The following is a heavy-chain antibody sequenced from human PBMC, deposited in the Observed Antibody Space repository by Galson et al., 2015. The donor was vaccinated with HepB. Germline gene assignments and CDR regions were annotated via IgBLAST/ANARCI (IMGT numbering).Heavy chain of an antibody. CDR1: GFSLSTSGVG. CDR2: IYWDDDR. CDR3: AHTYYDFWRTFKGYYLDY. J-gene: IGHJ4*02. D-gene: IGHD3-3*01. Sequence: PALVKPTQTLTLTCTFSGFSLSTSGVGVGWIRQPPGKALEWLALIYWDDDRRYSPSLKSRLTITKDTSKNQVVLTMTNMDPVDTATYYCAHTYYDFWRTFKGYYLDYWGQGTLVTVSS. V-gene: IGHV2-5*02.